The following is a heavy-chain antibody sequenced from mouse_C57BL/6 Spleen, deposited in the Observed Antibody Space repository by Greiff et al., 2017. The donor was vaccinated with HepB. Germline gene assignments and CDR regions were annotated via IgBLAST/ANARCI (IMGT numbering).Heavy chain of an antibody. CDR3: ARDYYGSSFDY. J-gene: IGHJ2*01. Sequence: VQGVESGPELVKPGASVKISCKASGYAFSSSWMNWVKQRPGKGLEWIGRIYPGDGDTNYNGKFKGKATLTADKSSSTAYMQLSSLTSEDSAVYFCARDYYGSSFDYWGQGTTLTVSS. V-gene: IGHV1-82*01. D-gene: IGHD1-1*01. CDR1: GYAFSSSW. CDR2: IYPGDGDT.